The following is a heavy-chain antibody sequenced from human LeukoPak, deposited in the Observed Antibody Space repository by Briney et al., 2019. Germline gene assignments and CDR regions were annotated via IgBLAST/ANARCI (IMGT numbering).Heavy chain of an antibody. V-gene: IGHV3-64D*06. D-gene: IGHD2-2*01. CDR1: GFTFSSYA. CDR3: VKCRGGNTSCQGGGFDY. CDR2: ISGNGGST. Sequence: GGPVRLSCSASGFTFSSYAMHWVRQAPGKGLEYVSAISGNGGSTYYADSVKGRFTISRDNSMNTLYLQMSRLRAEDTAVYYCVKCRGGNTSCQGGGFDYWGQGTLVTVSS. J-gene: IGHJ4*02.